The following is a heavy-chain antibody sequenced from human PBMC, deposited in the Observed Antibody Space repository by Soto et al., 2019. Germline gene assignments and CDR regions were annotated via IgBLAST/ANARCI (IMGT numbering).Heavy chain of an antibody. CDR2: ISSSGSNT. D-gene: IGHD3-10*01. V-gene: IGHV3-23*01. Sequence: GGSLRLSCAASGFTFSNYAMSWVRQAPGKGLDWVSTISSSGSNTYYADSVKGRFSISRDNSKNTVYLEMKNLRAEDTAVYYCAKERLDRGIDDWGQGTLVTVSS. CDR1: GFTFSNYA. CDR3: AKERLDRGIDD. J-gene: IGHJ4*02.